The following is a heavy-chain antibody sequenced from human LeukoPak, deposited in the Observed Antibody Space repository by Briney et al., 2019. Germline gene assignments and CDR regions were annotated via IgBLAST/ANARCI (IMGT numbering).Heavy chain of an antibody. CDR3: ARDWNYASGAYDYGMGV. CDR1: GGTFSSYA. V-gene: IGHV1-69*13. D-gene: IGHD1-7*01. Sequence: SVKVSCKASGGTFSSYAISWVRQAPGQGLEWMGGIIPIFGTANYARKFQGRVTITADESTSTAYMELSSLRSEDTAVYYCARDWNYASGAYDYGMGVWGQGTTVTVSS. J-gene: IGHJ6*02. CDR2: IIPIFGTA.